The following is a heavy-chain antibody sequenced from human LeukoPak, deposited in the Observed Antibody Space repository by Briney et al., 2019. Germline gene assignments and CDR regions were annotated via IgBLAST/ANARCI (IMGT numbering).Heavy chain of an antibody. CDR1: AGSFSGYY. D-gene: IGHD3-22*01. CDR3: ARRGMIVDSDY. V-gene: IGHV4-34*01. Sequence: SETLSLTCAVYAGSFSGYYWSWIRQPPGKGLEWIGEINHSGSTNYNPSLKSRVTISLDTSKNQFSLKLSSVTAADTAVYYCARRGMIVDSDYWGQGTLVTVSS. CDR2: INHSGST. J-gene: IGHJ4*02.